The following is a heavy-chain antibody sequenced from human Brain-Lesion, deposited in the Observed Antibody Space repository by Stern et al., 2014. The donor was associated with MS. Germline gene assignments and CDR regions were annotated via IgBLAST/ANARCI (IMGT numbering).Heavy chain of an antibody. V-gene: IGHV1-24*01. CDR3: ATLSPGAGGNYYRHFDY. CDR2: FDPEDGET. Sequence: VQLVESGAEVKKPGASVKVSCKVSGYTLTDLSMHWVGQAPRKGLEWMGGFDPEDGETIYAQKFQGRVTMTEDTSTDTAYMELSRLRSEDTAVYYCATLSPGAGGNYYRHFDYWGQGTLVTVSS. CDR1: GYTLTDLS. D-gene: IGHD1-26*01. J-gene: IGHJ4*02.